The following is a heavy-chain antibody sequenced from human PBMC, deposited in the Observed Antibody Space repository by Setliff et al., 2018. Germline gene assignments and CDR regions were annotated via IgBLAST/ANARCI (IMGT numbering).Heavy chain of an antibody. Sequence: PSETLSLTCTVSGGSISSSNWWTWVRQPPGKGLEWIGTIYDSGKTYYNPSLGSRVTISVDTSKNQFSLMLTSVTAADTAIYYCAGRPQNTPMGPCDYWGQGTLVTVSS. J-gene: IGHJ4*02. CDR3: AGRPQNTPMGPCDY. V-gene: IGHV4-4*02. D-gene: IGHD5-18*01. CDR2: IYDSGKT. CDR1: GGSISSSNW.